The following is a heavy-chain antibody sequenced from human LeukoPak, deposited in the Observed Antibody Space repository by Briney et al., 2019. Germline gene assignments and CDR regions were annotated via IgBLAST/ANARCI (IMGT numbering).Heavy chain of an antibody. CDR3: ARCSGASCYNPLDM. V-gene: IGHV1-18*04. Sequence: ASVKVSCKASGYTFTSYGISWVRQAPGQGLEWMGRISANNGDTNYAQKLRGRVTMTTDTSTSTAYMELTSLRSDDSAVYYCARCSGASCYNPLDMWGQGTMVTVSS. CDR2: ISANNGDT. D-gene: IGHD2-15*01. CDR1: GYTFTSYG. J-gene: IGHJ3*02.